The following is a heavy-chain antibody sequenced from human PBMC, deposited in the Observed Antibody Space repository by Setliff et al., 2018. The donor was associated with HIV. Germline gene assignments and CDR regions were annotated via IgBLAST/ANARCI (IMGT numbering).Heavy chain of an antibody. V-gene: IGHV4-34*01. D-gene: IGHD7-27*01. Sequence: TLSLTCAVYGGSFSGYYWSWIRQPPGKGLEWIGEINHSGSTNYNPSLKSRVTISVDTSKNQFSLKLSSVTAADTAVYYCARLGYRWGGNDYWGQGTLVTVS. J-gene: IGHJ4*02. CDR3: ARLGYRWGGNDY. CDR1: GGSFSGYY. CDR2: INHSGST.